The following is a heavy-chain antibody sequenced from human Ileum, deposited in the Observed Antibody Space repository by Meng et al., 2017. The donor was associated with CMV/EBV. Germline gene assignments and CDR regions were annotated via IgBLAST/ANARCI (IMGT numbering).Heavy chain of an antibody. D-gene: IGHD5-18*01. V-gene: IGHV1-2*02. CDR3: AKYRYGLGFDY. J-gene: IGHJ4*02. Sequence: QVDLVQSGAEVKKPGASVRVSCKASGYNFIGYYMQWVRQAPGQGLEWMGWINPDNGGTNYAQKFQGRVTMTRDTSITTAYMELSRLRSDDTAIYYCAKYRYGLGFDYWGQGTLVTVSS. CDR2: INPDNGGT. CDR1: GYNFIGYY.